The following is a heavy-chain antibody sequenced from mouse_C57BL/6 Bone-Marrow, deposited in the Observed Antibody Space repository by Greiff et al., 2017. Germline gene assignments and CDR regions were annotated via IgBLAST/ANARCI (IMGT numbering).Heavy chain of an antibody. CDR3: AREGDGSSLWFAY. Sequence: EVKLEESGPGLVKPSQSLSLTCSVTGYSITSGYYWNWIRQFPGNKLEWMGYISYDGSNNYNPSLKNRISITRDTSKNQFFLKLNSVTTEDTATYYGAREGDGSSLWFAYWGQGTLVTVSA. CDR1: GYSITSGYY. CDR2: ISYDGSN. V-gene: IGHV3-6*01. D-gene: IGHD1-1*01. J-gene: IGHJ3*01.